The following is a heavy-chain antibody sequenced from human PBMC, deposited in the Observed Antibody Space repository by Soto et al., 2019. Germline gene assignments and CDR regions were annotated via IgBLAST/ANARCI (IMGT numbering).Heavy chain of an antibody. Sequence: PSETLSLTCTVSGGSISSSSYYWGWIRQPPGKGLEWIGSIYYSGSTYYNPSLKSRVTISVDTSKNQFSLKLSSVTAADTAVYYCARHKMGYNVGLHPAGKWFDPWGQGTLVTVSS. D-gene: IGHD5-12*01. V-gene: IGHV4-39*01. J-gene: IGHJ5*02. CDR2: IYYSGST. CDR3: ARHKMGYNVGLHPAGKWFDP. CDR1: GGSISSSSYY.